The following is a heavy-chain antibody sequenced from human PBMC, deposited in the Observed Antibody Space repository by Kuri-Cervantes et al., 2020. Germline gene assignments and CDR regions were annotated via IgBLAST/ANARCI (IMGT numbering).Heavy chain of an antibody. Sequence: GESLKISCTDSGFTHSGHWIHWVRQVPEKGLVWVARINSDGSRTDYTDSVQGRFIISRDNAKNTVYLQMNSLRGDDTAVYSCARARGYCTNGVCSPFDYWGQGTLVTVSS. CDR2: INSDGSRT. V-gene: IGHV3-74*01. CDR3: ARARGYCTNGVCSPFDY. D-gene: IGHD2-8*01. CDR1: GFTHSGHW. J-gene: IGHJ4*02.